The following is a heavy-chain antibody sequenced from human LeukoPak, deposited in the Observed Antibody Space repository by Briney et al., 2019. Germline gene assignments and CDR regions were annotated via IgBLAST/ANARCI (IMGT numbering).Heavy chain of an antibody. CDR1: GFTFSSYA. V-gene: IGHV3-30-3*01. J-gene: IGHJ4*02. D-gene: IGHD6-19*01. CDR3: AKDRIAVAGTENDY. Sequence: GGSLRLSCAASGFTFSSYAMHWVRQAPGKGLEWVAVISYDGSNKYYADSVKGRFTISRDNSKNTLYLQMNSLRAEDTAVYYCAKDRIAVAGTENDYWGQGTLVTVSS. CDR2: ISYDGSNK.